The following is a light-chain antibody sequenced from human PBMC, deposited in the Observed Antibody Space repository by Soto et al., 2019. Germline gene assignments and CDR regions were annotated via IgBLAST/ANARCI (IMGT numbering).Light chain of an antibody. CDR1: SSNIGADFD. V-gene: IGLV1-40*01. CDR2: HNN. Sequence: QSVLTQPPSVSGAPGQRVTISCTGSSSNIGADFDVHWYQHLPGTAPKLLISHNNNRPSGVPDRFSGSKSGTSASLAITGLQADDEAVYYCQSRDSSLSSSWVFGGGTQPDRP. CDR3: QSRDSSLSSSWV. J-gene: IGLJ3*02.